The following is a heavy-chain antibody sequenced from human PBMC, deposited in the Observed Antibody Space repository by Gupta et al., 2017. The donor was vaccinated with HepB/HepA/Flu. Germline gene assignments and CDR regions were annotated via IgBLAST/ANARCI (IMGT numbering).Heavy chain of an antibody. D-gene: IGHD5-12*01. CDR3: ASSGYDYYTGNFLY. V-gene: IGHV3-66*01. CDR2: IYGGGST. CDR1: GFIVSGNY. J-gene: IGHJ1*01. Sequence: EVQLVESGGTLVQPGGSLSLSCAASGFIVSGNYMTWVRQAPGKGLEWVSVIYGGGSTYYADSVKGRFTISRDNSKNTLQLQMNSLRVEDTGVYYCASSGYDYYTGNFLYWGQGTLVTVSS.